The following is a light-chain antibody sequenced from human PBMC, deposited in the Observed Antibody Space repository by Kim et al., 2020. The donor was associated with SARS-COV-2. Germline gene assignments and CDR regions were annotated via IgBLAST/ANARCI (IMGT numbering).Light chain of an antibody. CDR1: QSVSSSY. V-gene: IGKV3-20*01. CDR2: GAS. CDR3: QQYGSSPHLGSGWT. Sequence: ATLSCRASQSVSSSYLAWYQQKPGQAPRLLIYGASSRATGIPDRFSGSGSGTDFTLTISRLEPEDFAVYYCQQYGSSPHLGSGWTFGQGTKVEIK. J-gene: IGKJ1*01.